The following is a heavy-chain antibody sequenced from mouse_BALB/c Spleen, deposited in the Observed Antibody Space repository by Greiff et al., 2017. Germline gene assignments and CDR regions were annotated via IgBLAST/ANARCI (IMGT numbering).Heavy chain of an antibody. CDR1: GYTFTSYY. Sequence: VQLQQPGAELVKPGASVKLSCKASGYTFTSYYMYWVKQRPGQGLEWIGGINPSNGGTNFNEKFKSKATLTVDKSSSTAYMQLSSLTSEDSAVYYCTYYGNYRYFDVWGAGTTVTVSS. CDR3: TYYGNYRYFDV. J-gene: IGHJ1*01. CDR2: INPSNGGT. D-gene: IGHD2-1*01. V-gene: IGHV1S16*01.